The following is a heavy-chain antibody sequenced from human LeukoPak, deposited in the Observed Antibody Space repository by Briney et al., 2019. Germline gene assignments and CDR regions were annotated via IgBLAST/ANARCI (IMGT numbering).Heavy chain of an antibody. D-gene: IGHD2-15*01. CDR2: VVVGRGNT. CDR3: AAATPRRGYCSGGSCYLDAFDI. Sequence: SVKVSCKASGFTFTSSAMQWVRQARGQRPEWIGWVVVGRGNTKLAQKCQERVAITRDMSTSTAYMELSSLRSEDTAVYYCAAATPRRGYCSGGSCYLDAFDIWGQGTMGTVSS. V-gene: IGHV1-58*02. CDR1: GFTFTSSA. J-gene: IGHJ3*02.